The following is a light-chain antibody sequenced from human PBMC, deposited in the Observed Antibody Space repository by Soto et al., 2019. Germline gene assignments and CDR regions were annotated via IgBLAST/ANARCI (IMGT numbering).Light chain of an antibody. Sequence: QSALTQPPSASGSPGQSVTISCTGTSSDVGGYNYVSWYQQHPGKAPKLMIYEVSKRPSGVPDRFSGSKSGNTASLAITGLQPEDEGQYYCHSYDNILRESVFGGGTKVTVL. J-gene: IGLJ2*01. CDR1: SSDVGGYNY. V-gene: IGLV2-8*01. CDR3: HSYDNILRESV. CDR2: EVS.